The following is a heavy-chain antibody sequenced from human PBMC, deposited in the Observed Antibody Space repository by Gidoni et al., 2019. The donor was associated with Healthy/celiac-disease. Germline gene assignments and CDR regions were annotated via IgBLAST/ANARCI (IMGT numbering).Heavy chain of an antibody. Sequence: QVQLQESGPGLVKPSQPLSLTCPVSGGSISSGSYYWSWIRQPAGKGLEWIGRIYTSGSTNYNPSLKSRVTISVDTSKNQFSLKLSSVTAADTAVYYCAWGSAYYYDSGAFDIWGQGTMVTVSS. J-gene: IGHJ3*02. CDR1: GGSISSGSYY. CDR2: IYTSGST. V-gene: IGHV4-61*02. D-gene: IGHD3-22*01. CDR3: AWGSAYYYDSGAFDI.